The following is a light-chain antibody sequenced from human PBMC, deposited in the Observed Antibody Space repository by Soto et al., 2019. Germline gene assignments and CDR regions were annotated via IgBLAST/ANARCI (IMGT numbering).Light chain of an antibody. J-gene: IGKJ1*01. CDR1: QSVSSSF. CDR3: QQSGRP. CDR2: GAS. Sequence: EIVLTQSPGILALPPSLLVTLCCRASQSVSSSFLAWYQQQPGQAPRLLIYGASSRATGIPDRFSGSGSGTDFTLTISRLEPEDSAVYYCQQSGRPFGQGTKVDIK. V-gene: IGKV3-20*01.